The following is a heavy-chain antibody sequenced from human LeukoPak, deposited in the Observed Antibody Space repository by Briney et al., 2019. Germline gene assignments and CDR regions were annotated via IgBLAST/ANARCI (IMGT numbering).Heavy chain of an antibody. Sequence: GGSLRLSCAASGFTFSSYAMSWVRQAPGKGLEWVSAISGSGGSTYYADSVKGRFTIYRDNSKNTLYLQMNSLRAEDTAVYYCAKGGRYYYDSSGYHFDYWGQGTLVTVSS. V-gene: IGHV3-23*01. CDR1: GFTFSSYA. D-gene: IGHD3-22*01. CDR3: AKGGRYYYDSSGYHFDY. J-gene: IGHJ4*02. CDR2: ISGSGGST.